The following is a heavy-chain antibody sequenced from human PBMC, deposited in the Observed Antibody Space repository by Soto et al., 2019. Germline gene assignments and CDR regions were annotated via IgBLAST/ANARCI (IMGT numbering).Heavy chain of an antibody. V-gene: IGHV3-23*01. CDR2: ISGSGGST. D-gene: IGHD3-3*01. CDR1: GFAFSSDA. Sequence: GGSLRLSCAASGFAFSSDAMSWVRQAPGEGLEWVSAISGSGGSTYYADSVKGRFTISRDNSKNTLYLQMNSLRAEDTAVYYCAKNAGDFWSGYYNYYFDYWGQGTLVTVSS. CDR3: AKNAGDFWSGYYNYYFDY. J-gene: IGHJ4*02.